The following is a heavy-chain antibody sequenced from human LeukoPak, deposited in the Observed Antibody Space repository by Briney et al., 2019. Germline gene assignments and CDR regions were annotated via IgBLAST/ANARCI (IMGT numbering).Heavy chain of an antibody. V-gene: IGHV1-46*01. CDR3: ARGVCSGTSCYWGHNWFDP. CDR2: INPSGDGDSK. CDR1: GYTFTSYY. Sequence: GASVKVSCKASGYTFTSYYLHWVRQAAGQGLEWMGIINPSGDGDSKSYAQKFQGRVIMTRDMSTNTVYMELSSLRSEDTAVYYGARGVCSGTSCYWGHNWFDPWGQGTLVTVSS. D-gene: IGHD2-2*01. J-gene: IGHJ5*02.